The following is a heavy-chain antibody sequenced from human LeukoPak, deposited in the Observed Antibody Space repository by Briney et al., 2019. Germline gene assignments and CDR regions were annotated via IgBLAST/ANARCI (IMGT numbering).Heavy chain of an antibody. J-gene: IGHJ5*02. CDR3: ARQTTTMVRGVIWFDP. Sequence: NPSETLSLTCTVSGGSISSSSYYWGWIRQPPGKGLEWIGSIYYSGSTYYNPSPKSRVTISVDTSKNQFSLKLTSVTAADTAVYYCARQTTTMVRGVIWFDPWGQGTLVTVSS. D-gene: IGHD3-10*01. CDR2: IYYSGST. CDR1: GGSISSSSYY. V-gene: IGHV4-39*01.